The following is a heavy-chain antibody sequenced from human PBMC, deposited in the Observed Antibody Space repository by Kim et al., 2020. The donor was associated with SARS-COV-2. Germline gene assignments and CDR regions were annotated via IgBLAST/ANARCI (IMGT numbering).Heavy chain of an antibody. CDR3: AREYYDFWSGYFDY. V-gene: IGHV1-69*04. CDR1: GGTFSSYA. CDR2: IIPILGIA. D-gene: IGHD3-3*01. J-gene: IGHJ4*02. Sequence: SVKVSCKASGGTFSSYAISWVRQAPGQGLEWMGRIIPILGIANYAQKFQGRVTITADKSTSTAYMELSSLRSEDTAVYYCAREYYDFWSGYFDYWGQGTLVTVSS.